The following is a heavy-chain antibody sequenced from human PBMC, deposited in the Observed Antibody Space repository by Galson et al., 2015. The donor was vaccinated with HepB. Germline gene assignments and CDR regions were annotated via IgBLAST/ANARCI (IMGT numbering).Heavy chain of an antibody. CDR3: AKDTSGRLGAFDI. CDR1: GFTFGNYR. J-gene: IGHJ4*02. CDR2: INWNGGTI. Sequence: SLRLSCAASGFTFGNYRLNWVRQAPGKGLEWVSGINWNGGTIGYTDSVKGRFTISRDNAKNSLYLQMNSLRAEDTALYFCAKDTSGRLGAFDIWGQGTLVTVSS. V-gene: IGHV3-9*01. D-gene: IGHD6-19*01.